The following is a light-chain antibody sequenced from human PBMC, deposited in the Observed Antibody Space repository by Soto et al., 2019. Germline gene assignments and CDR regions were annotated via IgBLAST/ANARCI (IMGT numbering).Light chain of an antibody. CDR1: SSDVGSYNL. Sequence: QSVLTQPASVSGSPGQSITISCTGTSSDVGSYNLVSWYQQHPGKAPKLMIYEGSKRPSGVSNRFSGSKSGNTASLTISGLQAEDEADYYCCSYAGSSTFAGGWVFGGGTQLTVL. CDR3: CSYAGSSTFAGGWV. J-gene: IGLJ3*02. V-gene: IGLV2-23*03. CDR2: EGS.